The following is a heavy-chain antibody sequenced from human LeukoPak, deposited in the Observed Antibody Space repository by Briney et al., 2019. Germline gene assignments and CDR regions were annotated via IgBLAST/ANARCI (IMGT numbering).Heavy chain of an antibody. V-gene: IGHV1-2*02. CDR2: INPNSGGT. Sequence: ASVKVSCKASGYTFTGYYMHWLRQAPGQGLEWMGWINPNSGGTNYAQKFQGRVTMTRDTSISTAYMELSRLRSDDTAVYYCAGLTTANNWFDPWGQGTLVTVSS. J-gene: IGHJ5*02. D-gene: IGHD1-1*01. CDR1: GYTFTGYY. CDR3: AGLTTANNWFDP.